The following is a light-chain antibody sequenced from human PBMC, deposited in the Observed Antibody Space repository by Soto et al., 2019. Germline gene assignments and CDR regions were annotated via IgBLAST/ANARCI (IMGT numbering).Light chain of an antibody. V-gene: IGKV2-28*01. CDR2: LGS. Sequence: ESVMTQSPLSLSVTPGEPASISCRSSQSLLHSNGYNYLDWYLQKPGQSPQLLIYLGSFRAAGVPDRFICSGSGTDFTLKISRVEAADVGVYYCMQALQTPSFGGGTKVEIK. CDR3: MQALQTPS. CDR1: QSLLHSNGYNY. J-gene: IGKJ4*01.